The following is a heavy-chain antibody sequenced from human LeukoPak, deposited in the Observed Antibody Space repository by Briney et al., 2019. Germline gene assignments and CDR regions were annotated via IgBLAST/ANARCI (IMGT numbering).Heavy chain of an antibody. V-gene: IGHV5-51*01. D-gene: IGHD6-25*01. CDR2: LYPGDSDT. Sequence: GESLKISCKGSGYSFTNYWIGWVRQMPGKGLEWMGILYPGDSDTRYSPSFQGQVTITADKSISTAYLQWSSLKASDTAMYYCARKSSGWPGDFNYWGQGTLVTVSS. CDR3: ARKSSGWPGDFNY. CDR1: GYSFTNYW. J-gene: IGHJ4*02.